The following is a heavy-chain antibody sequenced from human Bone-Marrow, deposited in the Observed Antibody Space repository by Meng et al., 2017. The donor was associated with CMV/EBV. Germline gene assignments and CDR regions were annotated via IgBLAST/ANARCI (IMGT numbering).Heavy chain of an antibody. J-gene: IGHJ4*02. V-gene: IGHV5-51*01. CDR1: GYSFTSYW. CDR2: IYPGDSDT. CDR3: VRLDRYCSYTSCWVYDY. D-gene: IGHD2-2*01. Sequence: GESLKISCKGSGYSFTSYWIGWVRQMPGKGLEWMGIIYPGDSDTRYSPSFQGQVTISADKSISTAYLQWSSLKVSDTAMYYCVRLDRYCSYTSCWVYDYWGQGTLVTVSS.